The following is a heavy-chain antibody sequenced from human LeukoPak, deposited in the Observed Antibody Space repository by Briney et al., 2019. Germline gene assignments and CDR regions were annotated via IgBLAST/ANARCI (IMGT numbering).Heavy chain of an antibody. V-gene: IGHV4-34*01. Sequence: SETLSLTCAVYGGSFSGYYWSWIRQPPGKGLEWIGEINHSGSTNYNPSLKSRVTISVDTSKNQFSLKLSSVTAADTAVYYCARGPSPRRRIVVVITTGWFDPWGQGTLVTVSS. J-gene: IGHJ5*02. D-gene: IGHD3-22*01. CDR2: INHSGST. CDR1: GGSFSGYY. CDR3: ARGPSPRRRIVVVITTGWFDP.